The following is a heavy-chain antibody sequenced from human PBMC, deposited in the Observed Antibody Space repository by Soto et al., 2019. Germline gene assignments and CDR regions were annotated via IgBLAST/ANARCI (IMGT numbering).Heavy chain of an antibody. D-gene: IGHD6-6*01. CDR1: GFTFSSYG. J-gene: IGHJ4*02. V-gene: IGHV3-30*18. Sequence: PGGSLRLSCAASGFTFSSYGMHWVRQAPGKGLEWVAVISYDGSNKYYADSVKGRFTISRDNSKNTLYLQMNSLRAEDTAVYYCAKIHHDEYSSSAGPYFDYWGQGTLVTVSS. CDR2: ISYDGSNK. CDR3: AKIHHDEYSSSAGPYFDY.